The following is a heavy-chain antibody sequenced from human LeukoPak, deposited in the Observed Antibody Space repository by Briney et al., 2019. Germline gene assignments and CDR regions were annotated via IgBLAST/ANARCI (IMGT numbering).Heavy chain of an antibody. CDR3: ARGRSEGGTIDY. Sequence: ASVKVSCKASGYTFTGYYVHWVRQAPGQGLEWMGWINPNSGGTEYAQKFQGRVTMTRDTSISTAYMELSSLTSDDTAVFYCARGRSEGGTIDYWGQGTLVTVSS. V-gene: IGHV1-2*02. CDR2: INPNSGGT. J-gene: IGHJ4*02. CDR1: GYTFTGYY. D-gene: IGHD3-10*01.